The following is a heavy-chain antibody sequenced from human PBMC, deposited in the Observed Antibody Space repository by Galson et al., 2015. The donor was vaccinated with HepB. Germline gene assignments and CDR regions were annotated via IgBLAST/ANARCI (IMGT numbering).Heavy chain of an antibody. V-gene: IGHV5-51*03. CDR3: ARPRAPYSSSWYPDGKIDY. CDR1: GYSFTSYW. D-gene: IGHD6-13*01. Sequence: QSGAEVKKPGESLKISCKGSGYSFTSYWIGWVRQMPGKSLEWIGIIYPGDSDTRYSPSFQGQVTISADKSISTAYLQWSSLKDSDTAMYYCARPRAPYSSSWYPDGKIDYWGQGTLVTVSS. J-gene: IGHJ4*02. CDR2: IYPGDSDT.